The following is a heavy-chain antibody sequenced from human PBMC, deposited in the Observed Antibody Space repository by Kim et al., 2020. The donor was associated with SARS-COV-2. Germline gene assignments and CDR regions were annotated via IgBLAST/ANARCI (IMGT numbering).Heavy chain of an antibody. Sequence: PSLNSRVTISVDTSKNQFSLKLSSVTAADTAVYYCATQTSIAAAGTAFDPWGQGTLVTVSS. V-gene: IGHV4-34*01. D-gene: IGHD6-13*01. J-gene: IGHJ5*02. CDR3: ATQTSIAAAGTAFDP.